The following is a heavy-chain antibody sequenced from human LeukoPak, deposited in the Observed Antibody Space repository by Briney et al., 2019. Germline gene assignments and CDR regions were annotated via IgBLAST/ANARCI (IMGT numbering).Heavy chain of an antibody. V-gene: IGHV3-9*03. Sequence: SGGSLRLSCAASGFTFDDYAMHWVRQAPGKGLEWVSGISWNSGSIGYADSVKGRFTISRDNAKNSLYLQMNSLRAEDMALYYCAKEGIAAAGFDYWGQGTLVTV. CDR3: AKEGIAAAGFDY. D-gene: IGHD6-13*01. CDR2: ISWNSGSI. CDR1: GFTFDDYA. J-gene: IGHJ4*02.